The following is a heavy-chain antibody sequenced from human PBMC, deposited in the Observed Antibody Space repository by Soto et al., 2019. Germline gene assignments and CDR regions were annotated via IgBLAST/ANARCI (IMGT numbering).Heavy chain of an antibody. V-gene: IGHV3-23*01. CDR1: GFTFSSYA. D-gene: IGHD1-26*01. J-gene: IGHJ5*02. Sequence: PGGSLRLSCAASGFTFSSYAMSWVRQAPGKGLEWVSAISGSGGSTYYADSVKGRFTISRDNSKNTLYLQMNSLRAEDTAVYYCAKDQPPLVGWSDPAPNWFDPWGQGTLVTVSS. CDR2: ISGSGGST. CDR3: AKDQPPLVGWSDPAPNWFDP.